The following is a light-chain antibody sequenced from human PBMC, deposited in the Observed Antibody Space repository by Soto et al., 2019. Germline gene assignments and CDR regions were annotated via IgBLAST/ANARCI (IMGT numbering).Light chain of an antibody. CDR3: MQGTHWPVRWT. CDR2: KVS. V-gene: IGKV2-30*01. CDR1: QSLVYSDGNTY. J-gene: IGKJ1*01. Sequence: DVVMTQSPISLPVTLGQPASISCRSSQSLVYSDGNTYLNWFQQRPGQSPRRLIYKVSNRDSGVPDRFSGSGSVTDFTLKISRVEAEDVGVYYCMQGTHWPVRWTFGQGTKVDIK.